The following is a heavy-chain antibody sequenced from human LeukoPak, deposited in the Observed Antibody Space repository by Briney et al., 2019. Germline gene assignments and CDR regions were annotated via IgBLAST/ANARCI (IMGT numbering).Heavy chain of an antibody. Sequence: PSQTLSLTCTVSGGSISSGDYYWSWIRQPPGKGLEWIGYIYYSGSTYYNPSLKSRVTISVDTSKNQFSLKLSSVTAADTAVYYCARGRPFHYGGQVDYWGQGTLVTVSS. CDR1: GGSISSGDYY. V-gene: IGHV4-30-4*01. CDR2: IYYSGST. CDR3: ARGRPFHYGGQVDY. J-gene: IGHJ4*02. D-gene: IGHD4-23*01.